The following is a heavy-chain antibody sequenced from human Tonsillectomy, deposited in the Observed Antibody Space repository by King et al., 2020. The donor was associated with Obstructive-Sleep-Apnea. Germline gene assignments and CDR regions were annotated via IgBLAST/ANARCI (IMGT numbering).Heavy chain of an antibody. CDR2: IYYSGST. CDR1: GGSISSSSYY. CDR3: ARIRITMIVVVILDY. V-gene: IGHV4-39*01. D-gene: IGHD3-22*01. Sequence: QLQESGPGLVKPSETLSLTCTVSGGSISSSSYYWGWIRKPPGKGLEWIGSIYYSGSTYYNPSLKSRVTISVDTSKNQFSLKLSSVTAADTAVYYCARIRITMIVVVILDYWGQGTLVTVSS. J-gene: IGHJ4*02.